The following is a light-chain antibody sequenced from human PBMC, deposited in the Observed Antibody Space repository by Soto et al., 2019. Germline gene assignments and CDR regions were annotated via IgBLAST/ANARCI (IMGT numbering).Light chain of an antibody. V-gene: IGKV3-15*01. CDR2: GVS. CDR1: QSVSSN. J-gene: IGKJ1*01. Sequence: EIVLTQSPGTLSLSPGGRAPLSCRARQSVSSNLAWYPQNPGQAPRLLLYGVSTRATGIPARFSGSGSGTEFTLTINSLQSEDFAVSYCQQYNDWPPWTFGRGTKVDIK. CDR3: QQYNDWPPWT.